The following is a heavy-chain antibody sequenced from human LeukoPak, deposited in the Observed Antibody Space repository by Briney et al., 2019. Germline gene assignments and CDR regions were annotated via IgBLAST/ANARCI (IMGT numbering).Heavy chain of an antibody. CDR1: GYTFTSYD. V-gene: IGHV1-8*01. D-gene: IGHD3-3*01. CDR3: ARVGYDFWSGYYTPLDN. J-gene: IGHJ4*02. CDR2: MNPNSGNT. Sequence: RASVKVSCKASGYTFTSYDINWVRQATGQGLEWMGWMNPNSGNTGYAQKFQGRVTMTRNTSISTAYMELSSLRSEDTAVYYCARVGYDFWSGYYTPLDNWGQGTLVTVSS.